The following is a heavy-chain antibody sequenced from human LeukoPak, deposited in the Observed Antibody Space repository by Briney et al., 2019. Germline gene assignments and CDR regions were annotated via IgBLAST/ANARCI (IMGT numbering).Heavy chain of an antibody. Sequence: GASVKVSCKSSGYTFAGYYMHWVRQAPGQGLEWMGCINPNSGGTNYAQKFQGRVTMTRDTSISTAYMELSRLRSDDTAVYYCASYYYDSSGYSDYFDYWGQGTLVTVSS. J-gene: IGHJ4*02. CDR1: GYTFAGYY. CDR3: ASYYYDSSGYSDYFDY. D-gene: IGHD3-22*01. V-gene: IGHV1-2*02. CDR2: INPNSGGT.